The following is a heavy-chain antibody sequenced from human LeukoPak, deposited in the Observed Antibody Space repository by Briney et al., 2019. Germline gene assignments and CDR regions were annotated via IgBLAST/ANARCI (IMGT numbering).Heavy chain of an antibody. Sequence: ASVKVSCKASGYTFTGYYMHWVRQAPGQGLEWMGWINPNSGGTNYAQKFQGRVTMTRDTSISTAYMELSRLRSDDTAVYYCARGVVPAANWFDPRGQGTLVTVSS. D-gene: IGHD2-2*01. CDR1: GYTFTGYY. V-gene: IGHV1-2*02. CDR3: ARGVVPAANWFDP. J-gene: IGHJ5*02. CDR2: INPNSGGT.